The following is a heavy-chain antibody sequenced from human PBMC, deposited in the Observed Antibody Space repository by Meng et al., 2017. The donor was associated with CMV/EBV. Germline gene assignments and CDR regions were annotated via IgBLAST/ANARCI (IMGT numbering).Heavy chain of an antibody. D-gene: IGHD1-26*01. CDR1: GDSVSSNSAA. J-gene: IGHJ6*02. Sequence: LRLSCAISGDSVSSNSAAWNWIRQSPSRGLEWLGRTYYRSKWYKDYAVSVKSRITINPDTSKNQFSLQLNSVTPEDTAVYYCARDHGVGATYYYYYGMDVWGQGTTVTVSS. V-gene: IGHV6-1*01. CDR2: TYYRSKWYK. CDR3: ARDHGVGATYYYYYGMDV.